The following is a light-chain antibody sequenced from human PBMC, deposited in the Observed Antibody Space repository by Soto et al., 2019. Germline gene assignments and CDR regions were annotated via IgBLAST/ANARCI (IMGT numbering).Light chain of an antibody. V-gene: IGLV2-8*01. CDR1: AGDVRESNY. Sequence: QSALTQPPSASGSPGQSDTVSCTGIAGDVRESNYVSWYQQHPGKAPKLIIYEVTMRPSGVPDRFSSSKSGNTASLTVSGLKAEDEADYYCLAGNNNRVFGSGTKLTVL. CDR2: EVT. J-gene: IGLJ1*01. CDR3: LAGNNNRV.